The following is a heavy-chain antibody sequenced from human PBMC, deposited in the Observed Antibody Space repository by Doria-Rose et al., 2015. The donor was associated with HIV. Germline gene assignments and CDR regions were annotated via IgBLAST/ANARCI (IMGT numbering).Heavy chain of an antibody. V-gene: IGHV2-26*01. CDR1: GVSLSSPGMG. D-gene: IGHD6-13*01. CDR2: IFSDDER. CDR3: ARIKSSRWYHKYYFDF. Sequence: QITLKESGPVLVKPTETHTLTCTVSGVSLSSPGMGVSWIRQPPGKALEWLANIFSDDERSYKTSLKSRLTISRGTSKSQVVRTMTDMDPVDTATYYCARIKSSRWYHKYYFDFWGQGTLVIVSA. J-gene: IGHJ4*02.